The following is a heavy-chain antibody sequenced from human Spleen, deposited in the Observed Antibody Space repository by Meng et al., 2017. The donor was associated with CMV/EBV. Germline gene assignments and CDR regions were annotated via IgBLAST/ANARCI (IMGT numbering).Heavy chain of an antibody. J-gene: IGHJ4*02. CDR3: ARGQREDYSKHLFGY. Sequence: GGSLRLSCAASGFTFSGYEINWVRQAPGKGLEWLAYISTSGRTLYYADSVKGRFTISRDNAKNSLYLQMNSLRAEDTAVYYCARGQREDYSKHLFGYWGQGSLVTVSS. CDR2: ISTSGRTL. V-gene: IGHV3-48*03. CDR1: GFTFSGYE. D-gene: IGHD4-11*01.